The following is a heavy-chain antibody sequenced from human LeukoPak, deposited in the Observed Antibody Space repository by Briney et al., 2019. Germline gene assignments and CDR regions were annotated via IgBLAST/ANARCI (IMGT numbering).Heavy chain of an antibody. J-gene: IGHJ4*02. Sequence: KPSETLSLTCTVSGGSISSYYWSWIRQPPGKGLEWIGYIYNSGSTNYNPSLKSRVTISVDTSKNQFSLKLSSVTAADTAVYYCARLHDGYDSSGYPLDYWGQGTLVTVSS. CDR3: ARLHDGYDSSGYPLDY. CDR2: IYNSGST. D-gene: IGHD3-22*01. CDR1: GGSISSYY. V-gene: IGHV4-59*08.